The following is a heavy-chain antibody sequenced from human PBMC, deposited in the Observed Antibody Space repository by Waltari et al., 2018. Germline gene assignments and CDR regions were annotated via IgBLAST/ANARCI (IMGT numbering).Heavy chain of an antibody. CDR2: MKPNSGNT. J-gene: IGHJ4*02. Sequence: QVQLVQSGAEVKKPGASVKVSCKASGYTFTSYDINWVRQATGQGLEWMGWMKPNSGNTGYAQKFQGRVTMTRNTSISTAYMELSSLRSEDTAVYYCARENYDILTGYYKPSGYYFDYWGQGTLVTVSS. V-gene: IGHV1-8*01. CDR3: ARENYDILTGYYKPSGYYFDY. D-gene: IGHD3-9*01. CDR1: GYTFTSYD.